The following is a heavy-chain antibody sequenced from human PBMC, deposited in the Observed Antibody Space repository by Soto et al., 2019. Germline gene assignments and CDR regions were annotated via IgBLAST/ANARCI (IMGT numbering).Heavy chain of an antibody. CDR3: AREVVVPAAPGWFDP. CDR1: GYTFTSYG. V-gene: IGHV1-18*01. J-gene: IGHJ5*02. D-gene: IGHD2-2*01. CDR2: ISAYNGNT. Sequence: ASVKVSCKASGYTFTSYGISWVRQAPGQGLEWMGWISAYNGNTNYAQKLQGRVTMTTDTSTSTAYMELRSLRSDDTAVYYCAREVVVPAAPGWFDPWGQGTLVTVSS.